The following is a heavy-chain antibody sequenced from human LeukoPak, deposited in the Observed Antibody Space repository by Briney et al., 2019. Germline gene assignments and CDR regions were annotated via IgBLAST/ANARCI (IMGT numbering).Heavy chain of an antibody. J-gene: IGHJ4*02. CDR3: ARVRYYYDSSGYQRYYFDY. CDR1: GYSFTSYW. Sequence: GESLKISCKGSGYSFTSYWIGWVRQMPGKGLEWMGIIYPGDSDTRYSPSFQGQVTISADKSISTAYLQWSSLKASDTAMYYCARVRYYYDSSGYQRYYFDYWGRGTLVTVSS. V-gene: IGHV5-51*01. D-gene: IGHD3-22*01. CDR2: IYPGDSDT.